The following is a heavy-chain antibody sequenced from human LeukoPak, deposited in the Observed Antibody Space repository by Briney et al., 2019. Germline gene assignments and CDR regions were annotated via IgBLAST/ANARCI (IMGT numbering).Heavy chain of an antibody. J-gene: IGHJ3*02. CDR1: VYTFTSHG. CDR2: ISAYNGNT. D-gene: IGHD2-21*02. V-gene: IGHV1-18*01. Sequence: GASVKVSCKASVYTFTSHGISWVRQAPGQGLEWMGWISAYNGNTNYAQKLQGRVTMTTDTSTRTAYMELGSLRSDDTAVYYCARVKCGRDCYAAPAGAFDIWGQGTMVTVSS. CDR3: ARVKCGRDCYAAPAGAFDI.